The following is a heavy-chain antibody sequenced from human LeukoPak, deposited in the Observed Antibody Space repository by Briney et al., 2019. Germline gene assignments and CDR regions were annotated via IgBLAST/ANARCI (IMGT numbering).Heavy chain of an antibody. V-gene: IGHV3-23*01. Sequence: PGGSLRLSCAASGFTFSSYAMSWVRQAPGKGLEWVSAISGSGGSTYYADSVKGRFTISRDNSKNTLYLQMNSLRAEDTAVYYCANSPGYSYGPLDYWGQGTLVTVSS. D-gene: IGHD5-18*01. CDR1: GFTFSSYA. J-gene: IGHJ4*02. CDR3: ANSPGYSYGPLDY. CDR2: ISGSGGST.